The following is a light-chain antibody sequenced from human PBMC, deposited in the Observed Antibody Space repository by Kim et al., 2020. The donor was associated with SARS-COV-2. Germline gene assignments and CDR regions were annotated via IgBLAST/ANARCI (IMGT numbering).Light chain of an antibody. CDR2: DAA. V-gene: IGKV3-11*01. J-gene: IGKJ3*01. CDR1: QRVSSY. Sequence: EIVLTQSPATLSLSPVERATLSCRASQRVSSYLAWYQQKPGQAPRLLIYDAANSATGIPARFSGSGSGTDFTLTISSLEPEDFAVYYCQQRSNWPPLFTFGPGTKVDIK. CDR3: QQRSNWPPLFT.